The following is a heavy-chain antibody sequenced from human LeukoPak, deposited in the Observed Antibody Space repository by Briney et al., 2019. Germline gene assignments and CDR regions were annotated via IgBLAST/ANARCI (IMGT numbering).Heavy chain of an antibody. CDR2: ISYDGSNK. CDR3: AKAGAPNMAPYYYYGMDV. J-gene: IGHJ6*02. V-gene: IGHV3-30*18. Sequence: PGGSLRLSCAASGFTFSNAWMSWVRQAPGKGLEWVAVISYDGSNKYYADSVKGRFTISRDNSKNTLYLQMNSLRAEDTAVYYCAKAGAPNMAPYYYYGMDVWGQGTTVTVSS. CDR1: GFTFSNAW. D-gene: IGHD1-26*01.